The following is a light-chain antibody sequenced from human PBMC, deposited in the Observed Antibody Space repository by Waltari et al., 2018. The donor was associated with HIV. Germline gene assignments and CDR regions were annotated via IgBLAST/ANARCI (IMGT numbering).Light chain of an antibody. CDR1: QSIGAL. CDR3: QHYNTFRWT. Sequence: DIQLTQSPSTLSASVGDRVTITCRASQSIGALLAWYQQKPGKAPKLLIYRASSLESGGPSSFSGSGSGTQFTLTISSLQPDDFATYYCQHYNTFRWTFGQGTKVEIK. V-gene: IGKV1-5*03. CDR2: RAS. J-gene: IGKJ1*01.